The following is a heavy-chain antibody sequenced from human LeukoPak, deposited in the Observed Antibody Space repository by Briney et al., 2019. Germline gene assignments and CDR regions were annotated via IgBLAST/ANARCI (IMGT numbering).Heavy chain of an antibody. Sequence: GGSLRLSCPASGFTFSSYEVNWVRQAPGKGLEWVSYMSSSGSTIYYAASVKGRLTIYRDKPTHSLYLQMDSLRAEHPALSYCAKDRGSLWFGAHDYWGQGTLVTVSS. J-gene: IGHJ4*02. CDR2: MSSSGSTI. V-gene: IGHV3-48*03. D-gene: IGHD3-10*01. CDR3: AKDRGSLWFGAHDY. CDR1: GFTFSSYE.